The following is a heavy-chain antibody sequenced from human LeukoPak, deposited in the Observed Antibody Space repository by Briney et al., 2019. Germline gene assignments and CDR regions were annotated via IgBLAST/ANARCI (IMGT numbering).Heavy chain of an antibody. CDR2: INHSGST. D-gene: IGHD3-22*01. V-gene: IGHV4-34*01. J-gene: IGHJ5*02. CDR1: GGSFSGYY. Sequence: PSETLSLTCAVYGGSFSGYYWSWIRQPPGKGLEWIGEINHSGSTNYNPSLKSRVTISVDTSKNQFSLKLSSVTAADTAVYYCARGGDSGEIDPWGQGTLVTVSS. CDR3: ARGGDSGEIDP.